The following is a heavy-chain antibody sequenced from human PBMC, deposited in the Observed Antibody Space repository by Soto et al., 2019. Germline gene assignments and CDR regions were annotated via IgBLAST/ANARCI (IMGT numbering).Heavy chain of an antibody. D-gene: IGHD2-21*02. J-gene: IGHJ6*02. V-gene: IGHV1-18*04. CDR2: ISAYNGNT. Sequence: ASVKVSCKASGYTFTSYGISWVRQAPGQGLEWMGWISAYNGNTNYAQKLQGRVTMTTDTSTSTAYMELRSLRSDDTAVYYCARHIVVVTAISGYYYYGMDVWGPGTTVTVYS. CDR3: ARHIVVVTAISGYYYYGMDV. CDR1: GYTFTSYG.